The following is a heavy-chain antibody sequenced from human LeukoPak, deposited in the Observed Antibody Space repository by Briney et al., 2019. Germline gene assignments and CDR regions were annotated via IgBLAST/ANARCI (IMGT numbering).Heavy chain of an antibody. CDR2: ISVYNGHT. CDR3: ARDRAWGSHIFEY. CDR1: GYTFTSYG. V-gene: IGHV1-18*01. J-gene: IGHJ4*02. Sequence: VASVKVSCKASGYTFTSYGISWVRQAPGQGLEWMGWISVYNGHTNYAQKFQGRVTMTTDTSTSIVYMELRSLRSDDTAVYYCARDRAWGSHIFEYWGQGILVTVSS. D-gene: IGHD7-27*01.